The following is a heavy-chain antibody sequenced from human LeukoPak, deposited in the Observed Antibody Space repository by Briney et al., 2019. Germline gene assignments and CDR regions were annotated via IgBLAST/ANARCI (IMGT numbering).Heavy chain of an antibody. CDR2: ISGSGAST. CDR1: GFTFRRND. CDR3: ARGGGRTLDAFDI. V-gene: IGHV3-23*01. D-gene: IGHD2-15*01. Sequence: PGGSLRLSCAASGFTFRRNDMSWVRQAPGMSWVRQAPGKGLEWVSSISGSGASTYYADSEKGRFTISRDNSKNTLYLQMNSLRAEDTAIYYCARGGGRTLDAFDIWGQGTMVTVSS. J-gene: IGHJ3*02.